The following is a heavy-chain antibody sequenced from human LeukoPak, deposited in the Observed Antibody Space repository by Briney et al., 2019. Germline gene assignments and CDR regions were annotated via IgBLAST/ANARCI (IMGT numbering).Heavy chain of an antibody. Sequence: GGSLRLSCAASGFIFSDYWMNWVRQAPGKGLEWVSYISSSGSTIYYADSVKGRFTISRDNAKNSLYLQMNSLRAEDTAVYYCARVSSGWTSGYWGQGTLVTVSS. CDR2: ISSSGSTI. J-gene: IGHJ4*02. D-gene: IGHD6-19*01. CDR1: GFIFSDYW. V-gene: IGHV3-48*04. CDR3: ARVSSGWTSGY.